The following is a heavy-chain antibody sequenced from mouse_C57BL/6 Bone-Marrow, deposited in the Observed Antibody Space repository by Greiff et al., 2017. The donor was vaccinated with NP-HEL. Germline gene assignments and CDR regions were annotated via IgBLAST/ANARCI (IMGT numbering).Heavy chain of an antibody. D-gene: IGHD1-1*01. J-gene: IGHJ4*01. CDR1: GYTFTSYW. Sequence: VQLQQPGAELVKPGASVKLSCKASGYTFTSYWMHWVKQRPGQGLEWIGMIHPNSGSTNYNEKFKSKATLTVDKSSSTAYMQLSSLTSEDSAVYYGARGKPYYGSSYAMDYWGQGTSVTVSS. CDR2: IHPNSGST. CDR3: ARGKPYYGSSYAMDY. V-gene: IGHV1-64*01.